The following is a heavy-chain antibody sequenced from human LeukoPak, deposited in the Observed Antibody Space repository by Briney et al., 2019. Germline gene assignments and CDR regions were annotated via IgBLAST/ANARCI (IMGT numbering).Heavy chain of an antibody. CDR3: AKESGSYYGNFDY. CDR2: ISGGGDST. V-gene: IGHV3-23*01. D-gene: IGHD1-26*01. CDR1: GFTFSTYA. J-gene: IGHJ4*02. Sequence: PGGSLRLSCAASGFTFSTYAMSWVRQAPGKGLEWVSAISGGGDSTSYADSVKGRFTISRDNPKNTLYLQMNSLRAEGPAIYYCAKESGSYYGNFDYWGQGTLVTVSS.